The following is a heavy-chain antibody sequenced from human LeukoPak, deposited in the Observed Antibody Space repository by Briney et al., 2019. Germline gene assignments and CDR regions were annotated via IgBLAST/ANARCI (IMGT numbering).Heavy chain of an antibody. CDR1: GFTFSDYY. Sequence: GGSLRLSCAASGFTFSDYYMSWIRQAPGKGLEWVAYMSNSASPIYYADSVKGRFTISRDDAKNSLYLQMNTLRAEDTAVYYCAVEMATTLRAFNIWGQGTVVTVSS. V-gene: IGHV3-11*01. CDR3: AVEMATTLRAFNI. J-gene: IGHJ3*02. CDR2: MSNSASPI. D-gene: IGHD5-24*01.